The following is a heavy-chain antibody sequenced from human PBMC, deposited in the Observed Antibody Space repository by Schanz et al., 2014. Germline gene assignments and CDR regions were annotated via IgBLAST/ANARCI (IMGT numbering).Heavy chain of an antibody. Sequence: QVQLQESGPGLVKPSETLSLTCTVSGVSIVGYYWSWIRQPPGKGLEWIGYIFFSGSTTYNPSFNSRVTISVDWSKNQFARNRSSVTAADTAVYYCARLGVGDKAYYYYGTDVWGQGTTVLVSS. D-gene: IGHD1-26*01. CDR3: ARLGVGDKAYYYYGTDV. CDR1: GVSIVGYY. CDR2: IFFSGST. V-gene: IGHV4-59*08. J-gene: IGHJ6*02.